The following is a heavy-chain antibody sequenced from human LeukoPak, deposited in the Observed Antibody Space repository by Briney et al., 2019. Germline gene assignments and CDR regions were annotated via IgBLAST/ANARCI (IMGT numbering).Heavy chain of an antibody. V-gene: IGHV1-18*01. J-gene: IGHJ4*02. Sequence: GASVKVSCKASGYTFTSYGISWVRQAPGQGLEWMGWISAYNGNTNYAQKLQGRVTMTTDTSTSTAYMELRSLRSDDTAGYYCVGGYYGSGSYYNVGGVFDYWGQGTLVTVSS. CDR2: ISAYNGNT. D-gene: IGHD3-10*01. CDR3: VGGYYGSGSYYNVGGVFDY. CDR1: GYTFTSYG.